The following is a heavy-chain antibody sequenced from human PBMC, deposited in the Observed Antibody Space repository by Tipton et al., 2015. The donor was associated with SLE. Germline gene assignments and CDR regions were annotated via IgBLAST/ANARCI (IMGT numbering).Heavy chain of an antibody. CDR2: IFSGGST. D-gene: IGHD3-3*01. CDR3: ANDGYYYYGMDV. CDR1: GFTFSSHA. V-gene: IGHV3-23*03. Sequence: SLRLSCAASGFTFSSHAMSWARQAPGKGLEWVSVIFSGGSTYYADSVKGRFTISRDNSKNTLYMQMISLRADDTAVYYCANDGYYYYGMDVWGQGTTVTVSS. J-gene: IGHJ6*02.